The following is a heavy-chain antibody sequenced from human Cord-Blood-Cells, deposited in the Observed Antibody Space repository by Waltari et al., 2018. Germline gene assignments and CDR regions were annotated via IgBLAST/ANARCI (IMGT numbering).Heavy chain of an antibody. Sequence: QVQRVQSGAEVQKPGASVQVSCKASGYTFTSYDITWVRQATGQGLEWMGWMNPNSGNTGYAQKFQGRVTITRNTSISTAYMALSSLRSEDTAVDYCARGERGWSGPPDYWGQGTLVTVSS. CDR2: MNPNSGNT. CDR3: ARGERGWSGPPDY. V-gene: IGHV1-8*03. J-gene: IGHJ4*02. D-gene: IGHD3-3*01. CDR1: GYTFTSYD.